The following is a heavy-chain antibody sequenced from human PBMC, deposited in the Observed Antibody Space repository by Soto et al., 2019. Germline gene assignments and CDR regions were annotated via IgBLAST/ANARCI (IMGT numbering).Heavy chain of an antibody. D-gene: IGHD2-15*01. CDR2: IIPIFGTA. V-gene: IGHV1-69*01. Sequence: SVKVSCKGSGYTFTSYAISWVRQAPGQGLEWMGGIIPIFGTANYAQKFQGRVTITADESTSTAYMELRSLRSDDTAVYYCARDVGFEGYSDYWGQGTLVTVSS. J-gene: IGHJ4*02. CDR3: ARDVGFEGYSDY. CDR1: GYTFTSYA.